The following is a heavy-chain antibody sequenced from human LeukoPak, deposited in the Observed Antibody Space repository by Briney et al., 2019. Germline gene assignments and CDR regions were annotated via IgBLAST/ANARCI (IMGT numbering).Heavy chain of an antibody. D-gene: IGHD6-19*01. CDR3: ARVDNYSSGYFDY. CDR1: GGSISSYY. J-gene: IGHJ4*02. V-gene: IGHV4-59*01. Sequence: SETLSLTCTVSGGSISSYYRSWIRQPPGKGLEWIGYIYYSGSTNYNPSLKSRVTISVDTSKNQFSLKLSSVTAADTAVYYWARVDNYSSGYFDYWGQGTLVTVSS. CDR2: IYYSGST.